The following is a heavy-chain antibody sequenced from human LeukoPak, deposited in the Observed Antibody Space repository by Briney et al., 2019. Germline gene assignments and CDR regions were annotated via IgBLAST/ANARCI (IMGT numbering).Heavy chain of an antibody. V-gene: IGHV4-39*07. J-gene: IGHJ3*02. D-gene: IGHD6-19*01. CDR1: GGSITSRSNY. CDR2: INYSGST. Sequence: SETLSLTCTVSGGSITSRSNYWGWIRQPPGKGLEWIGSINYSGSTYYNPSLKSRVTISVDTSKNQFSLKLISVTAADTAVYYCVRGHLVGGWFKYDAFDIWGQGTMVSVSS. CDR3: VRGHLVGGWFKYDAFDI.